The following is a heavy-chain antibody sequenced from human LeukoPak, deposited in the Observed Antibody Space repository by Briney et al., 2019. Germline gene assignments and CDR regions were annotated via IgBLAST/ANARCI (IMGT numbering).Heavy chain of an antibody. CDR1: DSPICSGYY. Sequence: SETLSLTCDVSDSPICSGYYAGCARQPPGDGLGWIGSIYHSGSTYYNPSLKSRVTISGDTSKNQFSLKLSSVTAADTAVYYCATTYYYDSSGYYYLWGQGTLVTVSS. J-gene: IGHJ4*02. CDR2: IYHSGST. CDR3: ATTYYYDSSGYYYL. V-gene: IGHV4-38-2*01. D-gene: IGHD3-22*01.